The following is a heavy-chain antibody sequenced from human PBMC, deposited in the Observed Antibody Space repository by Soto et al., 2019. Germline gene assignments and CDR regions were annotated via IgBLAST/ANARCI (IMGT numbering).Heavy chain of an antibody. Sequence: PSETLSLTCTVSGGSISSGGYYWSWIRQHPGKGLERIGYIYYSGSTYYNPSLKSRVTISVDTSKNQFSLKLSSVTAADTAVYYCATRLYYYYYMDVWGKGTTVTVSS. V-gene: IGHV4-31*03. CDR3: ATRLYYYYYMDV. CDR1: GGSISSGGYY. J-gene: IGHJ6*03. CDR2: IYYSGST.